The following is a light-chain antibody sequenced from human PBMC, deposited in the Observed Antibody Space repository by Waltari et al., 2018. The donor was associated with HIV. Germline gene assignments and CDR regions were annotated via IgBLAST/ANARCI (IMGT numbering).Light chain of an antibody. V-gene: IGLV2-14*01. CDR2: DVS. Sequence: QSALTQPASVSGSPGPSITISCTGTSSDVGGYAYVSLYQQHPGKAPKLMISDVSNRPSGVSNRFAGSKSGTTASLTISGLQAEDEADYYCSSYTKGTSLRVFGTGTTVTVL. CDR1: SSDVGGYAY. CDR3: SSYTKGTSLRV. J-gene: IGLJ1*01.